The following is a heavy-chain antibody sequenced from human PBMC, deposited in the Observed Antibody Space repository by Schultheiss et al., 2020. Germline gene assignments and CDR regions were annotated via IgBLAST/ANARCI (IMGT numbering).Heavy chain of an antibody. CDR3: ARDKYYYDSSGNY. V-gene: IGHV3-21*01. CDR2: ISSSSSYI. D-gene: IGHD3-22*01. CDR1: GFTFSSYS. J-gene: IGHJ4*02. Sequence: GGSLRLSCAASGFTFSSYSMNWVRQAPGKGLEWVSSISSSSSYIYYADSVKGRFTISRDNAKNSLYLQMNSLRAEDTAVYYCARDKYYYDSSGNYWGQGTLVTVSS.